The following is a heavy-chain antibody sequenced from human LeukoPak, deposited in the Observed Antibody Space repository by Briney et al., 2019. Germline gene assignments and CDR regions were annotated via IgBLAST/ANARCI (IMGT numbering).Heavy chain of an antibody. D-gene: IGHD3-22*01. V-gene: IGHV3-23*01. CDR3: AKDRPNYYGSNGHYYRRDGDY. CDR2: ITSSGDGT. Sequence: GGSLRLSCAASGFTFSIYAMSWVRQAPGKGLQWVSAITSSGDGTYYADSVKGRFTISRDNSENMLYLQMNSLRVEDTAVYFCAKDRPNYYGSNGHYYRRDGDYWGQGTLVTVSS. J-gene: IGHJ4*02. CDR1: GFTFSIYA.